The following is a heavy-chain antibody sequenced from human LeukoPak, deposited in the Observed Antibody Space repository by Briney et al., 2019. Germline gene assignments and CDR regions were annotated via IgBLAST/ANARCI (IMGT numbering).Heavy chain of an antibody. Sequence: SSVKVSCKASGYTFTGYYIHWVRQAPGQGLEWMGWINPNSGGTNYAQKFQGRVTMTRDTSISTAYMELTRLRSDDTAVYYSSREPVVLVPAAIFSWFDPWGQGTVVTVSS. CDR1: GYTFTGYY. CDR3: SREPVVLVPAAIFSWFDP. CDR2: INPNSGGT. J-gene: IGHJ5*02. D-gene: IGHD2-2*01. V-gene: IGHV1-2*02.